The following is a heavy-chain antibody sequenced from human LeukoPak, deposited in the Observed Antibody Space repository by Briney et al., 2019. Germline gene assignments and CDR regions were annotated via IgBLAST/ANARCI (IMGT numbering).Heavy chain of an antibody. CDR2: ISAYNGNT. Sequence: ASVKVSCKASGYTFTSYGISWVRQAPGQGLEWMGWISAYNGNTNYAQKLQGRVTMTTDTSTSTAYMELRSLRSDDTAVYYCARDEYYYDSSGYRPHYFDYWGQGTLVTVSS. J-gene: IGHJ4*02. CDR1: GYTFTSYG. CDR3: ARDEYYYDSSGYRPHYFDY. D-gene: IGHD3-22*01. V-gene: IGHV1-18*01.